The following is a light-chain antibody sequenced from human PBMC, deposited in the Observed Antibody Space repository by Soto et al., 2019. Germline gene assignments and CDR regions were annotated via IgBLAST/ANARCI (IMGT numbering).Light chain of an antibody. CDR3: ASYTSGSIFAV. CDR1: TSDIGGRNY. Sequence: QSALTQPASVSGSPGQSITISCTGTTSDIGGRNYVSWYQHHPGKAPKVLIYDVKYRPSGVPSRFSGSKSGSTASLTISGLQAEDEADYYCASYTSGSIFAVFGGGTKLTVL. CDR2: DVK. V-gene: IGLV2-14*03. J-gene: IGLJ2*01.